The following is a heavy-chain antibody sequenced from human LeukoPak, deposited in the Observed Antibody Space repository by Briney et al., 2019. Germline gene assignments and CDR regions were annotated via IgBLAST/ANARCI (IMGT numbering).Heavy chain of an antibody. CDR3: ARLYSSSWTHDY. D-gene: IGHD6-13*01. CDR2: IYYSGST. Sequence: SETLSLTCTVSGGSISSYYWSWIRQPPGKGLEWIGYIYYSGSTNYNPSLKSRVTISVDTSKNQFSLKLSSVTAADTAVYYCARLYSSSWTHDYWGEATLVTVSS. V-gene: IGHV4-59*01. J-gene: IGHJ4*02. CDR1: GGSISSYY.